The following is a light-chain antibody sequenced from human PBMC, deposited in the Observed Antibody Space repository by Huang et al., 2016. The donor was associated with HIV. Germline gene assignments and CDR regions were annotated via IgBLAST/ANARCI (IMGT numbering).Light chain of an antibody. CDR2: AAS. J-gene: IGKJ1*01. Sequence: DIQLTQSPSAMSASVGDRVSITCRASQGIANYLAWFQQKPGGAPKRLICAASSLQGGVPSRFSGSGSGTKFTLTISSLQPEDFATYYCLQHHGYPRTFGQGTKV. V-gene: IGKV1-17*03. CDR1: QGIANY. CDR3: LQHHGYPRT.